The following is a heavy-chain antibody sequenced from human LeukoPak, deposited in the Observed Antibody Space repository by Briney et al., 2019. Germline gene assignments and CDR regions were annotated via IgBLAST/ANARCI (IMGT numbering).Heavy chain of an antibody. Sequence: GESLKISCKGSGYRFTSYWIGWVRQMPGKGLEWMGIIYPGDSDTRYSPSFQGQVTISADKSISTAYLQWSSLKASDTAMYYCATTIFGVVIIGVSDAFDIWGQGTMVTVSS. CDR3: ATTIFGVVIIGVSDAFDI. D-gene: IGHD3-3*01. CDR1: GYRFTSYW. V-gene: IGHV5-51*01. J-gene: IGHJ3*02. CDR2: IYPGDSDT.